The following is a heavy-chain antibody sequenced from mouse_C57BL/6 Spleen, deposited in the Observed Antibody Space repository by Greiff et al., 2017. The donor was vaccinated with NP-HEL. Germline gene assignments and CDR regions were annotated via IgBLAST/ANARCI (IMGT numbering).Heavy chain of an antibody. D-gene: IGHD1-1*02. CDR2: IYPGDGDT. Sequence: QVTLKESGPELVKPGASVKISCKASGYAFSSSWMNWVKQRPGKGLEWIGRIYPGDGDTNYNGKFKGKATLTADKSSSTAYMQLSSLTSEDSAVYFCARGYGLDYWGQGTTLTVSS. J-gene: IGHJ2*01. CDR3: ARGYGLDY. CDR1: GYAFSSSW. V-gene: IGHV1-82*01.